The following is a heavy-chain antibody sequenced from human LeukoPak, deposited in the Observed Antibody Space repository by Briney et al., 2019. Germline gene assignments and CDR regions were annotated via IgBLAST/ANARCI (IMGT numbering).Heavy chain of an antibody. D-gene: IGHD3-3*01. CDR1: GDSISSSITT. J-gene: IGHJ4*02. Sequence: SQTLSLTCAISGDSISSSITTWPWLRQSPSGGLEWLGRTYYRSKWYNDYAVSLKSRITINPATSKNQFSLQQKYVTPDDTALNYCGRDELSGYTNYGGQATLVTVSS. V-gene: IGHV6-1*01. CDR3: GRDELSGYTNY. CDR2: TYYRSKWYN.